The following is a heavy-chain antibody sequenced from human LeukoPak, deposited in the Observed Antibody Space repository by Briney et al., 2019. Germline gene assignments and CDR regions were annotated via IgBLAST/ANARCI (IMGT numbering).Heavy chain of an antibody. V-gene: IGHV4-59*08. CDR2: ISYSGST. J-gene: IGHJ2*01. Sequence: SETLSLTCIVSGGSISSYYWSWIRQPPGKGLEWIGYISYSGSTNYNPSLKSRVTISVDTSKNHFSLKLTSLTAADTVVYYCARTSYYWYFDLWGRGTLVSVSS. CDR1: GGSISSYY. D-gene: IGHD1-26*01. CDR3: ARTSYYWYFDL.